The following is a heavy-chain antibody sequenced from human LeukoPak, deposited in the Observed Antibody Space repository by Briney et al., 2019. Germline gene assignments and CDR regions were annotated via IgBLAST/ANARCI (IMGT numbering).Heavy chain of an antibody. V-gene: IGHV4-38-2*02. D-gene: IGHD3-3*01. CDR1: GYSISSDYY. Sequence: SETLSPTCSVSGYSISSDYYWGWIRQPPGKGLEWIGSILHTGSTYYNPSLKSRVTISVDTSKNQFSLKLSSVTAADTAVYYCAREVRLEWLLWAWFDPWGQGTLVTVSS. J-gene: IGHJ5*02. CDR2: ILHTGST. CDR3: AREVRLEWLLWAWFDP.